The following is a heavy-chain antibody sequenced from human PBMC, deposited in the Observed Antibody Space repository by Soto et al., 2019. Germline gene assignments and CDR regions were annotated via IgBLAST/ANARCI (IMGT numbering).Heavy chain of an antibody. V-gene: IGHV3-73*01. D-gene: IGHD4-17*01. CDR3: AREPHYGGNHKREYYFDY. CDR1: GFTFSGSA. Sequence: GGSLRLSCAASGFTFSGSAMHWVRQAPGKGLEWVGRIRSKANSYATAYAASVKGRFTISRDDSKNSLYLQMNSLRAEDTAVYYCAREPHYGGNHKREYYFDYWGQGTLVTVSS. CDR2: IRSKANSYAT. J-gene: IGHJ4*02.